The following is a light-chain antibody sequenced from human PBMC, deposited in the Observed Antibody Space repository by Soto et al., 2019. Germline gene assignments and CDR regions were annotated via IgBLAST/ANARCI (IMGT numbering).Light chain of an antibody. CDR2: AAS. V-gene: IGKV1-39*01. J-gene: IGKJ5*01. CDR3: QQSYSTPPFT. CDR1: QSISSY. Sequence: DIQMTQSPSSLSASVGDRVTITCRASQSISSYLNWYQQKPGKAPKLLIYAASSLQSGVPSRFSGSGSGTDFTLTISSLQPEDFATDYCQQSYSTPPFTFGQGTQLEIK.